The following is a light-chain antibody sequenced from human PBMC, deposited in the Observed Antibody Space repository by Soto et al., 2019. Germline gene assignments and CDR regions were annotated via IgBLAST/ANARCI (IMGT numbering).Light chain of an antibody. Sequence: QSALTQPASVSGYPGQSITISCTGTSSDVGSHNLVSWYQQHPGPAPKLMIYEVSKRPLGVSARVSASKSGNTASLTISGLQAEDVADYYCCSYGGSRAVFGGGTPL. CDR3: CSYGGSRAV. V-gene: IGLV2-23*02. J-gene: IGLJ7*01. CDR1: SSDVGSHNL. CDR2: EVS.